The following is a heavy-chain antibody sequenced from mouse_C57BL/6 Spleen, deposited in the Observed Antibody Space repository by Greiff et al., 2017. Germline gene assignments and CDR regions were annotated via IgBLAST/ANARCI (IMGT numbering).Heavy chain of an antibody. CDR2: IYPGGGYT. CDR1: GYTFTNYW. V-gene: IGHV1-63*01. D-gene: IGHD1-1*01. CDR3: ASTGMYCDWYFDD. J-gene: IGHJ1*03. Sequence: QVQLQQSGAELVRPGTSVKMSCKASGYTFTNYWIGWAKQRPGHGLEWIGDIYPGGGYTNYNEKFKGTATLTADKSSSTAYMQFSSLTSEDSAIYYYASTGMYCDWYFDDWGTGTTVTVSS.